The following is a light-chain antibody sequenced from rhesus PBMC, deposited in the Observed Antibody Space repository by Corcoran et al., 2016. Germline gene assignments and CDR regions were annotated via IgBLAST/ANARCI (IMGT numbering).Light chain of an antibody. CDR2: KAS. CDR1: ENVNNY. V-gene: IGKV1-74*01. Sequence: DIQMTQSPSSLSASVGDRVTITCRASENVNNYLHWYQQQPGKAPKLLIYKASTLQSGVPSRFSGSGSGTDFTLTISSLQPEDVATYYCQHSYGTPYSFGQGTKVEIK. J-gene: IGKJ2*01. CDR3: QHSYGTPYS.